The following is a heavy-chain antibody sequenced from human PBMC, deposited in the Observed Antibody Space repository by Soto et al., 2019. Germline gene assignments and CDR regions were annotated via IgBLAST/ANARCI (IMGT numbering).Heavy chain of an antibody. CDR3: ATYNSGHYYFAMDV. CDR1: CGSVNSYY. CDR2: LYTNENT. D-gene: IGHD1-20*01. V-gene: IGHV4-4*07. Sequence: SETLSLTCTVSCGSVNSYYWSWIRQPAGKGLEWIGRLYTNENTNYNPSLRSRVTMSVDTSKNQFSLTLSSVTAADTAVYYCATYNSGHYYFAMDVWGHGTTVTVSS. J-gene: IGHJ6*02.